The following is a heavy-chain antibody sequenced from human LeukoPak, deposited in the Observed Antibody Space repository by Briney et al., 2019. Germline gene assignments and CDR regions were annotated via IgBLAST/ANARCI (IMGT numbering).Heavy chain of an antibody. CDR1: GFTFSSYS. CDR3: ARSGLELRSNWFDP. D-gene: IGHD1-7*01. Sequence: PGGSLRLSCAASGFTFSSYSMNWVRQAPGKGLEWVSSISSSSSYIHYADSVKGRFTISRDNAKNSLYLQMNSLRAEDTAVYYCARSGLELRSNWFDPWGQGTLVTVSS. J-gene: IGHJ5*02. CDR2: ISSSSSYI. V-gene: IGHV3-21*01.